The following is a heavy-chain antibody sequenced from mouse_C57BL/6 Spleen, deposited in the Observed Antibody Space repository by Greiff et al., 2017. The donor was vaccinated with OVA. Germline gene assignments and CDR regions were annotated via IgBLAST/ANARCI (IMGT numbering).Heavy chain of an antibody. CDR3: ASDVTTVVATDYFDY. CDR1: GFTFSSYA. V-gene: IGHV5-4*01. D-gene: IGHD1-1*01. CDR2: ISHGGSYT. J-gene: IGHJ2*01. Sequence: EVQGVESGGGLVKPGGSLKLSCAASGFTFSSYAMSWVRQTPEKRLEWVATISHGGSYTYYPDNVKGRFTISRDNAKTNLYLQLSHLKSEDTALYYFASDVTTVVATDYFDYWGQGTTLTVSS.